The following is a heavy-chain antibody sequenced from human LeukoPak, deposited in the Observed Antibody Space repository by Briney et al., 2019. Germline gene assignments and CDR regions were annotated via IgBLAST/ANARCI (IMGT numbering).Heavy chain of an antibody. Sequence: GGSLRLSCAASGFTFTNAWMSWVRQTPGKGLEWVGRITANPHGGTTDYAAPVKGRFTISRDDSKNTLYLQMNSLKTEDTAVYYCARKLLYYDRDGPSFDYWGQGTLVTVSS. CDR2: ITANPHGGTT. V-gene: IGHV3-15*01. CDR1: GFTFTNAW. CDR3: ARKLLYYDRDGPSFDY. D-gene: IGHD3-22*01. J-gene: IGHJ4*02.